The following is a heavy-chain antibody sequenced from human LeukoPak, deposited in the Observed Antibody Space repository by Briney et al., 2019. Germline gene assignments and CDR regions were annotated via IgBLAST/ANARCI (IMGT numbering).Heavy chain of an antibody. CDR2: INHSGST. CDR3: ARIEGTYYYDSSGYYSRYNWFDP. Sequence: SETLPLTCAVYGGSFSGYYWSWIRQPPGKGLEWIGEINHSGSTNYNPSLKSRVTISVDTSKNQFSLKLSSVTAADTAVYYCARIEGTYYYDSSGYYSRYNWFDPWGQGTLVTVSS. V-gene: IGHV4-34*01. D-gene: IGHD3-22*01. CDR1: GGSFSGYY. J-gene: IGHJ5*02.